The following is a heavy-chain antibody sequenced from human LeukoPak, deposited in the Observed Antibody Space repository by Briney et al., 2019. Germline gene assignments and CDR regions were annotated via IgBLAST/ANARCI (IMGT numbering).Heavy chain of an antibody. V-gene: IGHV3-74*01. CDR1: GFTFSSYW. Sequence: GGSLRLSCAASGFTFSSYWMHWVRQAPGKGLVWVSRIKSDGSSTNYADSVQGRFTISRDNAKNTLYLQMNSLRAEDTAVYYCAGGDGSGSYYKRGYNWFDPWGQGTLVTVSS. D-gene: IGHD3-10*01. CDR2: IKSDGSST. J-gene: IGHJ5*02. CDR3: AGGDGSGSYYKRGYNWFDP.